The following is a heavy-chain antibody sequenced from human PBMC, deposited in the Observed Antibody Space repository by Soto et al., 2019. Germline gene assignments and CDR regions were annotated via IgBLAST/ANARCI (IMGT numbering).Heavy chain of an antibody. CDR2: IYYSGST. CDR3: ARAQGRNWFDP. Sequence: SETLSLTCTVSCGSISSGDYYWSWIRQPPGKGLEWIGYIYYSGSTYYNPSLKSRVTISVDTSKNQFSLKLSSVTAADTAVYYCARAQGRNWFDPWGQGTLVTVSS. V-gene: IGHV4-30-4*01. J-gene: IGHJ5*02. D-gene: IGHD1-26*01. CDR1: CGSISSGDYY.